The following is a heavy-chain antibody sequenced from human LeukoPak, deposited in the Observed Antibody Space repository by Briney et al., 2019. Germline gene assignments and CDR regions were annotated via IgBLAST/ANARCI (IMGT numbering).Heavy chain of an antibody. J-gene: IGHJ3*02. V-gene: IGHV4-59*01. Sequence: SETLSLTCTVSGGSISSYYWSWIRQPPGKGLEWIGYIYYSGSTNYNPSLKSRVTISVDTSKNQFSLKLSSVTAADTAVYYCARLYDSSGYYYPDDAFDIWGQGTMVTVSS. CDR1: GGSISSYY. D-gene: IGHD3-22*01. CDR3: ARLYDSSGYYYPDDAFDI. CDR2: IYYSGST.